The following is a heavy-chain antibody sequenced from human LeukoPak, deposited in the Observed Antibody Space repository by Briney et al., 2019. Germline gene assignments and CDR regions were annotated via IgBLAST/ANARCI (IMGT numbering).Heavy chain of an antibody. CDR2: IYYSGST. D-gene: IGHD2-2*01. CDR3: ASALDCSSTSCPTPGYYYYMDV. J-gene: IGHJ6*03. V-gene: IGHV4-39*07. Sequence: SETLSLTCTVSGGSISSSSYYWGWIRQPPGKGLEWIGSIYYSGSTYYNPSLKGRVTISVDRSKNQFSLKLSSVTAADTAVYYCASALDCSSTSCPTPGYYYYMDVWGKGTTVTVSS. CDR1: GGSISSSSYY.